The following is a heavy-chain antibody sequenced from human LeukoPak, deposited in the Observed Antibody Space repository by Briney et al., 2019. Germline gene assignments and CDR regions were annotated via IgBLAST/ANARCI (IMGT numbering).Heavy chain of an antibody. Sequence: GASVKVSCKASGGTFSSYAISWVRQAPGQGLEWMGGIIPIFDTANYAQKFQGRVTITADESTSTAYMELSSLRSEDTAVYYCARDCSGGSCYDIWGQGTMVTVSS. CDR3: ARDCSGGSCYDI. J-gene: IGHJ3*02. D-gene: IGHD2-15*01. V-gene: IGHV1-69*13. CDR1: GGTFSSYA. CDR2: IIPIFDTA.